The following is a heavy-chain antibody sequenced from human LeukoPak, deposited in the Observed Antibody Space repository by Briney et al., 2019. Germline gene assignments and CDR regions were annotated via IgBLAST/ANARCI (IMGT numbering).Heavy chain of an antibody. V-gene: IGHV3-48*03. J-gene: IGHJ4*02. CDR1: GFTFIDFE. CDR2: ISGSGTTI. Sequence: PGGSLRLSCAASGFTFIDFEVNWVRQAPGKGLEWVSYISGSGTTIYYADSVKGRFATSRDNVKNSLSLQMNSLRAEDTAVYHCARSAYAYSFDYWGQGTLVSVSS. CDR3: ARSAYAYSFDY. D-gene: IGHD4-11*01.